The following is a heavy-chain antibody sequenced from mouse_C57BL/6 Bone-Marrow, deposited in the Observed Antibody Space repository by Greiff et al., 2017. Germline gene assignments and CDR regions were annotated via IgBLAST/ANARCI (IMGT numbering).Heavy chain of an antibody. CDR1: GYSFTDYN. V-gene: IGHV1-39*01. D-gene: IGHD1-1*01. J-gene: IGHJ3*01. CDR3: ARIGAYYGSSFSPFAY. Sequence: EVKLMESGPELVKPGASVKISCKASGYSFTDYNMNWVKQSNGKSLEWIGVINPNYGTTSYNQKFKGKATLTVDQSSSTAYMQLNSLTSEDSAVYYCARIGAYYGSSFSPFAYWGQGTLVTVSA. CDR2: INPNYGTT.